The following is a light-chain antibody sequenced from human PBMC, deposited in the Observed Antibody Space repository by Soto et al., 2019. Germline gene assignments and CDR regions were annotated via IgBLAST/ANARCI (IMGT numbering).Light chain of an antibody. CDR3: QQYGRSPYT. J-gene: IGKJ2*01. CDR1: QIVNGNA. Sequence: EIVLTQSPDTLSLSPGERATLSCRASQIVNGNALAWYQQKPGQAPRLLIYGASSRPGGIPDKFSGSGSGTDFTFTINRLEPEDFAVYSCQQYGRSPYTFAQGTKVDIK. V-gene: IGKV3-20*01. CDR2: GAS.